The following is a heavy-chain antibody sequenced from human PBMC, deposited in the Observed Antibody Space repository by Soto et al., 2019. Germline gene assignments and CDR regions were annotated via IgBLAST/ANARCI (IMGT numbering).Heavy chain of an antibody. J-gene: IGHJ6*02. V-gene: IGHV4-59*01. CDR2: IYYSGST. Sequence: SETLSLTCTVSGGSISSYYWSWIRQPPGKGLEWIGYIYYSGSTNYNPSLKSRVTISVDTSKNQFSLKLSSVTAADTAVYYCARDGIAADGTMRVWGNYYYYYGMDVWGQGTTVTVSS. CDR3: ARDGIAADGTMRVWGNYYYYYGMDV. CDR1: GGSISSYY. D-gene: IGHD6-13*01.